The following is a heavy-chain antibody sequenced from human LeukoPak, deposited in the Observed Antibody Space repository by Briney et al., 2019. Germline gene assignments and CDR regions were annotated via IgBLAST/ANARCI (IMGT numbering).Heavy chain of an antibody. CDR3: AREGRYNWNYNAFDI. CDR2: ISAYNGNT. Sequence: ASVKVSCKASGYTFTSYGISWVRQATGQGLEWMGWISAYNGNTNYAQKLQGRVTMTTDTSTSTAYMELRSLRSDDTAVYYCAREGRYNWNYNAFDIWGQGTMATVSS. J-gene: IGHJ3*02. D-gene: IGHD1-7*01. CDR1: GYTFTSYG. V-gene: IGHV1-18*01.